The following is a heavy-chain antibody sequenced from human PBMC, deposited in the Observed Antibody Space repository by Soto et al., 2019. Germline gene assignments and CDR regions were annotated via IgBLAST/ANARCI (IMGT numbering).Heavy chain of an antibody. V-gene: IGHV4-34*01. D-gene: IGHD3-10*01. J-gene: IGHJ6*02. CDR2: INHSGNT. CDR3: AVMGGERLSYYGMDV. Sequence: PSETLSLTCAVYGGSFSGYYWSWIRQPPGKGLEWIGEINHSGNTNYNPSLKSRVTISVDTSKNQFSLKLSSVTAADTAVYYCAVMGGERLSYYGMDVWGQGTTVTVSS. CDR1: GGSFSGYY.